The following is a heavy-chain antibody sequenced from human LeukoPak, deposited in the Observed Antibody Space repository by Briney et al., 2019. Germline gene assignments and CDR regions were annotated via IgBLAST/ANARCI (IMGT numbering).Heavy chain of an antibody. Sequence: SQTLSLTCALSGDSVSSNSAAWNWIRQSPSRGLEWLGRTYYRSKWYNDYAVSVKSRITINPDTSKNQFSLQLNSATPEDTAVHYCARGGCGWSFCYYYKDVWGKGTTVTVSS. V-gene: IGHV6-1*01. J-gene: IGHJ6*03. D-gene: IGHD6-19*01. CDR3: ARGGCGWSFCYYYKDV. CDR2: TYYRSKWYN. CDR1: GDSVSSNSAA.